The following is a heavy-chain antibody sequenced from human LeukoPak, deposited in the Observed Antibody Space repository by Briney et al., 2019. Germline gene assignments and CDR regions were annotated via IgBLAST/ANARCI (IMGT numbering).Heavy chain of an antibody. V-gene: IGHV2-5*01. J-gene: IGHJ5*02. CDR3: AHGPGYCSGGSCYSSWFDP. Sequence: SGPTLVKPPRPLTLTCTFSGFSLRTSGVGVGWIRQPPGKALEWLALIYWNDDKRYSPSLKSRLTITKDTSKNQVVLTMTNMDPVDTATYYCAHGPGYCSGGSCYSSWFDPWGQGTLVTVSS. CDR1: GFSLRTSGVG. CDR2: IYWNDDK. D-gene: IGHD2-15*01.